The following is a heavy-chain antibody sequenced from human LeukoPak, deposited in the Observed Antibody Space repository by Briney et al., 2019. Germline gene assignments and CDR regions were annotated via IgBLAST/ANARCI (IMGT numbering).Heavy chain of an antibody. CDR1: GGSISSGGYS. D-gene: IGHD3-22*01. Sequence: PSQTLSLTCTVSGGSISSGGYSWSWIRQHPGKGLEWIGYIYYSGSTYYNPSLKSRVTISVDTSKNQFSLKLSSVTAADTAVYYCARGQYYYDSSGYYYDAFDIWGQGTMVTVSS. CDR2: IYYSGST. J-gene: IGHJ3*02. CDR3: ARGQYYYDSSGYYYDAFDI. V-gene: IGHV4-31*03.